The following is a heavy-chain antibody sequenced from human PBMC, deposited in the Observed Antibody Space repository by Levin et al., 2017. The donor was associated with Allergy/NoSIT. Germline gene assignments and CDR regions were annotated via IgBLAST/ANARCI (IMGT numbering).Heavy chain of an antibody. CDR3: RGTVIVVVPAAIPGRSFDY. CDR2: INHSGST. CDR1: GGSFSGYY. D-gene: IGHD2-2*02. J-gene: IGHJ4*02. Sequence: SCAVYGGSFSGYYWSWIRQPPGKGLEWIGEINHSGSTNYNPSLKSRVTISVDTSKNQFSLKLSSVTAADTAVYYCRGTVIVVVPAAIPGRSFDYWGQGTLVTVSS. V-gene: IGHV4-34*01.